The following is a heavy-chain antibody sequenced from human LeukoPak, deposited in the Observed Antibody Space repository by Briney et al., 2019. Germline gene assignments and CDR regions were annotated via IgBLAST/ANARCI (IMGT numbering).Heavy chain of an antibody. CDR1: GGSFSGYY. J-gene: IGHJ5*02. Sequence: SETLSLTCAVYGGSFSGYYWSWIRQPPGKGLEWIGEINHSGSTNYNPSLKSRVTISVDTSKNQFSLKLSSVTAADTAVYYCARGCPYSSGWYRLWWFGPWGQGTLVTVSS. V-gene: IGHV4-34*01. D-gene: IGHD6-19*01. CDR3: ARGCPYSSGWYRLWWFGP. CDR2: INHSGST.